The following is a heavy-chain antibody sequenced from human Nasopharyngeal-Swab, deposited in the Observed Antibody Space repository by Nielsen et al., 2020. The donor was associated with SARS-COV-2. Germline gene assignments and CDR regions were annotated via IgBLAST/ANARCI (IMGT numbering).Heavy chain of an antibody. D-gene: IGHD6-25*01. CDR3: ARHADSSGGWYFDY. V-gene: IGHV4-39*01. CDR2: IYYGGST. J-gene: IGHJ4*02. Sequence: PGKGLEWIGSIYYGGSTYYNPSLKSRVTIFVDTSKNQFSLKLSSVTAADTAVYYCARHADSSGGWYFDYWGQGTLVTVSS.